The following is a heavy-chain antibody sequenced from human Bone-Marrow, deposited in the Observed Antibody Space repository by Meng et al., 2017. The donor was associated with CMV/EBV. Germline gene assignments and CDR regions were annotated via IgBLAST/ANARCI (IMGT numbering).Heavy chain of an antibody. CDR1: GFTFDVYG. D-gene: IGHD5-12*01. J-gene: IGHJ4*02. Sequence: GESLKISCAASGFTFDVYGMSWVRQAPGKGLEWVSSINWDGDNTGYVDSVKGRFTISRDNAKKSLYLQMNSLRAEDTALYYCARDGEYSGYEIFDYWGQGTLVTVSS. CDR3: ARDGEYSGYEIFDY. CDR2: INWDGDNT. V-gene: IGHV3-20*04.